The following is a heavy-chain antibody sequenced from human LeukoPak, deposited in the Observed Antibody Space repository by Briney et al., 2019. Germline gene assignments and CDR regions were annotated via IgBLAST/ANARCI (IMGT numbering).Heavy chain of an antibody. CDR1: GYTFTNYD. J-gene: IGHJ4*02. V-gene: IGHV1-8*01. D-gene: IGHD3-3*01. Sequence: ASVKVSCKASGYTFTNYDINWVRQAAGQGLEWMGWMNPNSGDTDYVQKFQGRVTMTRDTSISTAYMELSSLTYEDTAVYYCTRSGFGAGVHFDFWRQGTPVSVSS. CDR3: TRSGFGAGVHFDF. CDR2: MNPNSGDT.